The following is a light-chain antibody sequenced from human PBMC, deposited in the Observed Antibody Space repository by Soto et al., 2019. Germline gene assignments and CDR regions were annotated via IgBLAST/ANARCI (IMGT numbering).Light chain of an antibody. CDR1: QSISSW. CDR2: DAS. J-gene: IGKJ3*01. CDR3: QQYNSYSRFT. Sequence: DIQMTQSPSTLSASVGDRVTITCRASQSISSWLAWYQQKPGKAPKLLIYDASSLESGVPSRFRGSGSGTEFPLTISSLQPDDFATYYCQQYNSYSRFTFGPGTKVDIK. V-gene: IGKV1-5*01.